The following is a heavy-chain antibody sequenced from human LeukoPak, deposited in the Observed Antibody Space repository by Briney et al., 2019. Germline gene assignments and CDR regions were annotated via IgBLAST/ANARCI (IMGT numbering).Heavy chain of an antibody. D-gene: IGHD6-13*01. Sequence: WASVKVSCKASGYTFTGYYMHWVRQAPGQGLEWMGWINPNSGGTNYAQKFQGRVTMTRDTSISTAYMELSRLRSDDTAVYYCARVKGLLYSSSPAMPLDYWGQGTLVTVSS. CDR1: GYTFTGYY. J-gene: IGHJ4*02. CDR2: INPNSGGT. CDR3: ARVKGLLYSSSPAMPLDY. V-gene: IGHV1-2*02.